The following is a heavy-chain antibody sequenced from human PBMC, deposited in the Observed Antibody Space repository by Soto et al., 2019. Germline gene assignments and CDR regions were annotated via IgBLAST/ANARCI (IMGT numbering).Heavy chain of an antibody. CDR2: IKQEESEK. J-gene: IGHJ4*02. CDR3: ARALWTTAF. D-gene: IGHD1-1*01. V-gene: IGHV3-7*05. CDR1: GFSFSNYW. Sequence: GGYLRLSCAASGFSFSNYWMSWARQAPGKGLEWVANIKQEESEKYYVDSVKGRFTISRDNAKNSLYLQMNSLRPEDTAVYYCARALWTTAFWGRGTLVTVSS.